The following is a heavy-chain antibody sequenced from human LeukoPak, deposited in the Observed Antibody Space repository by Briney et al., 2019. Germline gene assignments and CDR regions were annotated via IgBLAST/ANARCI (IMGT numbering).Heavy chain of an antibody. CDR2: IIPIFGTA. CDR3: ARDLREDIVVVVAAD. D-gene: IGHD2-15*01. J-gene: IGHJ4*02. CDR1: GGTFISYA. V-gene: IGHV1-69*13. Sequence: GASVKVSCKASGGTFISYAISWVRQAPGQGLEWMGGIIPIFGTANYAQKFQGRVTITADESTSTAYMELSSLRSEDTAVYYCARDLREDIVVVVAADWGQGTLVTVSS.